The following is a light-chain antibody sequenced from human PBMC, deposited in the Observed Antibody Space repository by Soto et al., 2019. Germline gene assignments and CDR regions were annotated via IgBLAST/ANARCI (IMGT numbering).Light chain of an antibody. CDR1: QSDSCNF. J-gene: IGKJ2*01. Sequence: EIVLTQSPGTLSLSPRVRATLSCRASQSDSCNFLAWNQQKPRQPPSLLMSGASSRATSIPDRFSGSGTWTNFTPTISRLEPEHFAVYYCQHYGPPRYTFGQGTKLEIK. V-gene: IGKV3-20*01. CDR2: GAS. CDR3: QHYGPPRYT.